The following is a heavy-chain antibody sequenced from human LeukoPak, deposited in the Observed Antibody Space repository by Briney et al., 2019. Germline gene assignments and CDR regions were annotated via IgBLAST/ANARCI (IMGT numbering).Heavy chain of an antibody. V-gene: IGHV3-30*02. J-gene: IGHJ6*03. CDR2: IRYDGSNK. D-gene: IGHD3-10*01. CDR1: GFTFSSHG. CDR3: AKEGTYGSGSFLYYYYYMDV. Sequence: PGGSLRLSCAASGFTFSSHGMSWVRQAPGKGLEGVAFIRYDGSNKYYADSVKGRFTISRDNSKNTLYLQMNSLRAEDTAVYYCAKEGTYGSGSFLYYYYYMDVWGKGTTVTISS.